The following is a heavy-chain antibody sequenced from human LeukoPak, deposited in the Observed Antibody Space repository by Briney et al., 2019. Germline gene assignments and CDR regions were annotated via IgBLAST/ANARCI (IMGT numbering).Heavy chain of an antibody. CDR3: AKAHLIAAAGYFDY. J-gene: IGHJ4*02. Sequence: GGSLRLSCAASGFTFDDYTMHWVRQAPGKGLEWVSLISWDGGSTYCADSVKGRFTISRDNSKNSLYLQMNSLRTEDTALYYCAKAHLIAAAGYFDYWGQGTLVTVSS. CDR1: GFTFDDYT. CDR2: ISWDGGST. D-gene: IGHD6-13*01. V-gene: IGHV3-43*01.